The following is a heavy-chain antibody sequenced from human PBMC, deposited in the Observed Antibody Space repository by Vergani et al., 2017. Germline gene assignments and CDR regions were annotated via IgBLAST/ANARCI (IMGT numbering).Heavy chain of an antibody. CDR1: GFSLNTRGVS. CDR2: IYWNDDQ. CDR3: VYRKTECGTTGCFYPFYVYYYMDV. Sequence: QITLKESGPTLVKPTQTLTLTCTFSGFSLNTRGVSVAWIRQPPGKALDWLALIYWNDDQHYSPSLNTRVTITKDTSKNQVVLTMTNMDYVDTGTYYCVYRKTECGTTGCFYPFYVYYYMDVWGKGTTVTVSS. J-gene: IGHJ6*03. D-gene: IGHD1-7*01. V-gene: IGHV2-5*04.